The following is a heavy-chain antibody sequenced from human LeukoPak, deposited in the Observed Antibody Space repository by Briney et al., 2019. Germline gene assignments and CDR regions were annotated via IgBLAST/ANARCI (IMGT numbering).Heavy chain of an antibody. CDR1: GGSFSGYY. CDR2: INDSGST. CDR3: ARGAHNYYDSSGYFLRAFDI. J-gene: IGHJ3*02. D-gene: IGHD3-22*01. V-gene: IGHV4-34*01. Sequence: SETLSLTCAVYGGSFSGYYWSWIRQPPGTGREWIGEINDSGSTNYNPSLKSRVTISVDTSKNQFSLKLSSVTAADTAVYYCARGAHNYYDSSGYFLRAFDIWGQGTVLSVS.